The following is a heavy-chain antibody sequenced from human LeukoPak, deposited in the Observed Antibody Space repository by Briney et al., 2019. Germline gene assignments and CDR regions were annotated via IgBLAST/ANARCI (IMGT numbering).Heavy chain of an antibody. J-gene: IGHJ4*02. CDR1: GFTFSNFW. CDR3: ARGGSARPDY. CDR2: VYGDGSFT. V-gene: IGHV3-74*01. D-gene: IGHD6-6*01. Sequence: QPGGSLRLSCAASGFTFSNFWMHWVRQAPGKGLVWVALVYGDGSFTRYADSVKGRFTISRDSARSSLYLQVNSLRAEDTAVYYCARGGSARPDYWGQGTLVTVSS.